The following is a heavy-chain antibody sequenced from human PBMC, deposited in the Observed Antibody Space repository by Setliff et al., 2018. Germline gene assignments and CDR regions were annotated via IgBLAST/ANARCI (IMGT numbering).Heavy chain of an antibody. D-gene: IGHD6-19*01. V-gene: IGHV3-33*06. Sequence: LRLSCAASGFTFSSYGMHWVRQAPGKGLEWVAVIWYDGSNKYYADSVKGRFTISRDNSKNTLYLQMNSLRAEDTAVYYCAKAGSGWYGLGDYWGQGTLITVSS. CDR2: IWYDGSNK. CDR3: AKAGSGWYGLGDY. CDR1: GFTFSSYG. J-gene: IGHJ4*02.